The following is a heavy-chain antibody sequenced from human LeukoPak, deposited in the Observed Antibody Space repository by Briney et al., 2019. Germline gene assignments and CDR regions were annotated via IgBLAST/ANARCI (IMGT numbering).Heavy chain of an antibody. V-gene: IGHV4-59*01. CDR1: GGSISTYY. D-gene: IGHD2-2*02. CDR3: ARAGAAYQVPYQFDY. CDR2: IYYSGST. J-gene: IGHJ4*02. Sequence: PSETLSLISTVSGGSISTYYWSWIRQPPGKGLEWIGYIYYSGSTNYNPSLKSRVTISVDTSKNQFSLKLSSVTAADTAVYYCARAGAAYQVPYQFDYWGQGTLVTVSS.